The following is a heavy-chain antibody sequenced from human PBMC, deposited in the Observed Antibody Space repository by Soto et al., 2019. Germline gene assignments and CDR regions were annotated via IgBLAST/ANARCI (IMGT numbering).Heavy chain of an antibody. J-gene: IGHJ4*02. CDR1: GYTFTGYY. CDR3: ARDLGGGGAKFWDPAPTRNFDY. D-gene: IGHD1-26*01. CDR2: INPNSGGT. Sequence: GASVKVSCKASGYTFTGYYMHWLRQSPGQGLEWMGWINPNSGGTNYAQKFQGRVTMTRDTSISTAYMELSRLRSDDTAVYYCARDLGGGGAKFWDPAPTRNFDYWGQGTLVTVS. V-gene: IGHV1-2*02.